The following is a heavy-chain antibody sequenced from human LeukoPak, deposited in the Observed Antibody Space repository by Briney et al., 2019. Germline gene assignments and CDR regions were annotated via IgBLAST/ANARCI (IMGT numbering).Heavy chain of an antibody. D-gene: IGHD3-22*01. CDR1: GGSISGYY. Sequence: PSETLSLTCTVSGGSISGYYWSWIRQPPGKGLEWIGHIHYNRDTNYNASLQSRVSILVDTSKNQISLRLSSVTAADTAVYHCARDTYYYEKSDNFDDAFDIWGQGTRVTVSS. CDR2: IHYNRDT. V-gene: IGHV4-59*01. CDR3: ARDTYYYEKSDNFDDAFDI. J-gene: IGHJ3*02.